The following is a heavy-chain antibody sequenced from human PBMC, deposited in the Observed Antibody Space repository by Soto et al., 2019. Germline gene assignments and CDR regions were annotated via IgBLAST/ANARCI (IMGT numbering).Heavy chain of an antibody. V-gene: IGHV1-24*01. CDR2: FDPEDGET. Sequence: ASVKVSCKVSGYTLTELSMHWVRQAPGKGLEWMGGFDPEDGETIYAQKFQGRVTMTEDTSTDTDHMELSSLRSEDTAVYYCATGILAARLRSFAYWGQGTMVT. CDR3: ATGILAARLRSFAY. D-gene: IGHD6-6*01. CDR1: GYTLTELS. J-gene: IGHJ4*02.